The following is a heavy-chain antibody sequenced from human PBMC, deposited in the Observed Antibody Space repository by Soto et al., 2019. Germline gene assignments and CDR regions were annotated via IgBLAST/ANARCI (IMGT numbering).Heavy chain of an antibody. CDR3: ARESEDLTSNFDY. CDR2: ISSNGGST. CDR1: GFTFSSYA. V-gene: IGHV3-64*04. J-gene: IGHJ4*02. Sequence: PGGSLRLSCSASGFTFSSYAMHWVRQAPGKGLEYVSAISSNGGSTYYADSVKGRFTISRDNAKNSLYLEMNSLRAEDTAVYYCARESEDLTSNFDYWGQGTLVTVSS.